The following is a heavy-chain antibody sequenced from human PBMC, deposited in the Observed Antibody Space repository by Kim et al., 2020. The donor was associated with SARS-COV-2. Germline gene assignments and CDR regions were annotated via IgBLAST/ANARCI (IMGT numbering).Heavy chain of an antibody. J-gene: IGHJ4*02. V-gene: IGHV4-4*06. CDR3: ARGAWGSYYFDY. D-gene: IGHD3-16*01. Sequence: STPPLKGRVPMSVDTSKNHFSLKLSSVTAADTAVYYCARGAWGSYYFDYWGQGTLVTVSS.